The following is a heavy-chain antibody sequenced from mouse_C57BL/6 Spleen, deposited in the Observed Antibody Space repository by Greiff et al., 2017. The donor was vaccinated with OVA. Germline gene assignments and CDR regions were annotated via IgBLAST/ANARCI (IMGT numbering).Heavy chain of an antibody. V-gene: IGHV5-4*01. J-gene: IGHJ3*01. D-gene: IGHD2-4*01. CDR3: ARGVYDYDWFAY. Sequence: EVQLVESGGGLVKPGGSLKLSCAASGFTFSSYTMSWVRQTPEKRLEWVATISDGGSYTYYPDNVKGRFTISRDNAKNNLYLQMSHLKSEDTAMYYCARGVYDYDWFAYWGQGTLVTVSA. CDR2: ISDGGSYT. CDR1: GFTFSSYT.